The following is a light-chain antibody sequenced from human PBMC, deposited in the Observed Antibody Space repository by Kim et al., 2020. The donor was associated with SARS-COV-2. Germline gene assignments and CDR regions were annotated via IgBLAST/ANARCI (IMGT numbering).Light chain of an antibody. CDR1: KLSDKY. V-gene: IGLV3-1*01. CDR2: QDS. CDR3: QAWDSSTGV. J-gene: IGLJ2*01. Sequence: VSPGQTASITWSGDKLSDKYACWYQQKPGQSPVLVIYQDSKRPSGIPERFSGSNSGNTATLTISGTQAMDEADYYCQAWDSSTGVFGGGTQLTVL.